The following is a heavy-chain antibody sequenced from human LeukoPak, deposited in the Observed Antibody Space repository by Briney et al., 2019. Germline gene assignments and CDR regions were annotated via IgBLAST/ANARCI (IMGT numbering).Heavy chain of an antibody. Sequence: PGGSMRLSCAASGFTFNNYYMSWIRRAPGKGMEWISYISISGYSTYYAYSVECRFTISRDNAKNSLYLQMNNLRPEDTDFYYCARRYDFWSGYYGWFDPWGQGTLVTVSS. CDR2: ISISGYST. J-gene: IGHJ5*02. D-gene: IGHD3-3*01. CDR1: GFTFNNYY. CDR3: ARRYDFWSGYYGWFDP. V-gene: IGHV3-11*04.